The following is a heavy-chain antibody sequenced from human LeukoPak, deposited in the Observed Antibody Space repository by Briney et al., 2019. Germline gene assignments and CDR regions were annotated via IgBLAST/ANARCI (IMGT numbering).Heavy chain of an antibody. CDR3: AKDHSSYRGASCLLHQD. D-gene: IGHD2-15*01. J-gene: IGHJ4*02. CDR1: GFTFSSYA. V-gene: IGHV3-23*01. CDR2: ISRDGGST. Sequence: GGSLRLSCAASGFTFSSYAMTWVRQAPGKGLEWVSAISRDGGSTWYADSVEGRFTISRDNSKNTLYLLLNSVRAEDTATYYCAKDHSSYRGASCLLHQDWGQGTLVTVSS.